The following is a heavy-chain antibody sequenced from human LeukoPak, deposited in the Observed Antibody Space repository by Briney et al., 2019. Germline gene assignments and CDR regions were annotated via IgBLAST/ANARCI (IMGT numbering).Heavy chain of an antibody. CDR3: ARDRYYYYGMDV. CDR1: GGSISSYY. J-gene: IGHJ6*02. CDR2: IYYSGST. V-gene: IGHV4-59*01. Sequence: SETLSLTCTVSGGSISSYYWSWIRQPPGKGLEWIGYIYYSGSTNYNPSLKSRVTVSVDTSKNQFSLKLSSVTAADTAVYYCARDRYYYYGMDVWGQGTTVTVSS.